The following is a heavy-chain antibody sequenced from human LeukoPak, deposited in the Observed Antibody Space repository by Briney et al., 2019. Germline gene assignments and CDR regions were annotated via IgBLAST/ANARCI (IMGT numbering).Heavy chain of an antibody. V-gene: IGHV3-23*01. CDR2: ISGSGGST. D-gene: IGHD1-26*01. CDR1: GFTFSSYA. J-gene: IGHJ3*02. Sequence: QPGGSLRLSCAASGFTFSSYAMSWVRQAPGKGLEWVSAISGSGGSTYYADSVKGRFTISRDNSKNTLYLQMNSLRAEDTAVYYCAKDRGNSGSYLGEDDAFDIWGQGTMVTVSS. CDR3: AKDRGNSGSYLGEDDAFDI.